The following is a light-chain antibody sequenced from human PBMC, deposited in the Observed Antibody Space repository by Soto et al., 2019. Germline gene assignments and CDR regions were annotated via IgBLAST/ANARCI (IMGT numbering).Light chain of an antibody. CDR2: GNR. CDR1: SSNLGAGYD. CDR3: QAYDYSLTASV. V-gene: IGLV1-40*01. J-gene: IGLJ3*02. Sequence: QSVLTQPPSVSGAPGQRVTLSCTGNSSNLGAGYDVHWYKQVPGAAPKLVIFGNRNRPSGVPERFSGSKSGTSASLAITGLQAEDEADYYCQAYDYSLTASVFGGGTKXXVL.